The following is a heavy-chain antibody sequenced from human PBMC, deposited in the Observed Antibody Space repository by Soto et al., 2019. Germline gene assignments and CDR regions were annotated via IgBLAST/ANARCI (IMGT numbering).Heavy chain of an antibody. CDR1: GYTFTSYA. CDR3: ARSIVVVTADFDN. D-gene: IGHD2-21*02. V-gene: IGHV1-3*01. CDR2: INAGNGNT. J-gene: IGHJ4*01. Sequence: ASVKVSCKASGYTFTSYAMHWVRQAPGQRLEWMGWINAGNGNTKYSQKFQGRVTITRDTSASTAYMELSSLRSEDTAVYYCARSIVVVTADFDNWGHGTLVTVSS.